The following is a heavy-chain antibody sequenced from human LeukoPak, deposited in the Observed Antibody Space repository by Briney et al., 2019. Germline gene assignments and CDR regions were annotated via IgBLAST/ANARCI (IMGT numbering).Heavy chain of an antibody. CDR2: IKQGGSET. Sequence: GGSLRLSCAASGFTFSRYWMSWVRQAPGKGLEWVANIKQGGSETYYVDSVKGRFTISRDNAKNSLYLQMNSLRAEDTAVYYCARVVPTVTPVWGQGTLVTVSS. D-gene: IGHD4-17*01. CDR3: ARVVPTVTPV. CDR1: GFTFSRYW. J-gene: IGHJ4*02. V-gene: IGHV3-7*04.